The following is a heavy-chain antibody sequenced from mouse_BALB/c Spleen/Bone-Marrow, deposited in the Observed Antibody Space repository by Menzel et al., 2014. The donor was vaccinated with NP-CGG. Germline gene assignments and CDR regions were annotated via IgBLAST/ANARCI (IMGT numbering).Heavy chain of an antibody. V-gene: IGHV5-4*02. Sequence: EVQLQESGGDLVKPGGSLKLSCAASGFTFSDYYMYWVRQTPEKRLEWVATITDGGSYTYYPDSVKGRFTISRDNAKNNLYLHMSSLKSEDTAMYYCARDGDYKYAWFAYWGQGTLVTVSA. CDR2: ITDGGSYT. J-gene: IGHJ3*01. D-gene: IGHD2-14*01. CDR1: GFTFSDYY. CDR3: ARDGDYKYAWFAY.